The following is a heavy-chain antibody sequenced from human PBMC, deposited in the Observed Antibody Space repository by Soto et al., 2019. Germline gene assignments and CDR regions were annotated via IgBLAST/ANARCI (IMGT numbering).Heavy chain of an antibody. CDR2: ISYDGSNK. Sequence: SGFTFDDYGMSWVRQAPGKGLEWVAVISYDGSNKYYADSVKGRFTISRDNSKNTLYLQMNSLRAEDTAVYYCARDGVEMATISSVDYWGQGTLVTVSS. J-gene: IGHJ4*02. V-gene: IGHV3-30*19. CDR1: GFTFDDYG. D-gene: IGHD5-12*01. CDR3: ARDGVEMATISSVDY.